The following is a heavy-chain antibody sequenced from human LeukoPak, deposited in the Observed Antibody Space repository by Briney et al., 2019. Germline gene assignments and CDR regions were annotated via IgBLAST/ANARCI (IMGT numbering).Heavy chain of an antibody. V-gene: IGHV3-15*01. J-gene: IGHJ4*02. CDR2: IKSKTDGGTT. Sequence: GGSLRLSCAASGFTFSNAWMSWVRQAPGKGLEWVGRIKSKTDGGTTDYAAPVKGRFIISRDDSKNTLYLQMNSLKTEDTAVYYCTTAGILTYYDFWSGYWRFDYWGQGTLVTVSS. D-gene: IGHD3-3*01. CDR1: GFTFSNAW. CDR3: TTAGILTYYDFWSGYWRFDY.